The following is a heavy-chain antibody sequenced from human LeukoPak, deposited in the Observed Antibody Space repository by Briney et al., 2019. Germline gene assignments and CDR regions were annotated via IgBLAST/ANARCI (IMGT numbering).Heavy chain of an antibody. V-gene: IGHV3-23*01. CDR2: ISGSGDTT. D-gene: IGHD4-23*01. CDR3: AKGYGDNPFDY. Sequence: GGSLRLSCAASAFTFSNYAMTWVRQAPGKGLEWVSTISGSGDTTYYAASVKGRFTISRDNSLHTLYLQMNNLRAEDTAFYYCAKGYGDNPFDYWGQGTLVTVSS. CDR1: AFTFSNYA. J-gene: IGHJ4*02.